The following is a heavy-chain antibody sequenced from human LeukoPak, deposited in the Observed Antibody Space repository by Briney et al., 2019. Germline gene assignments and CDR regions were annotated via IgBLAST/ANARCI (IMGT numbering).Heavy chain of an antibody. J-gene: IGHJ4*02. CDR2: TVGGGDGT. Sequence: GGSLRLFCAAFGLTFSSLLMRWVRQAPGKGRECVAVTVGGGDGTYYADSVKGRFTISRDNSNNTLYLQMNSLRAEDTAVYYCAKLTTSWGQGTLVTVSS. V-gene: IGHV3-23*01. CDR1: GLTFSSLL. CDR3: AKLTTS. D-gene: IGHD4-11*01.